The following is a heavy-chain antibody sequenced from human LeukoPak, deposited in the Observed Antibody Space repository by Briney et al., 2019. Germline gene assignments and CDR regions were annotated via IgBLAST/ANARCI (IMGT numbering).Heavy chain of an antibody. CDR2: INANSGGT. CDR3: ARGSDDFWSGYSPSY. CDR1: GYTFTGYY. J-gene: IGHJ4*02. V-gene: IGHV1-2*02. D-gene: IGHD3-3*01. Sequence: ASVKVSCKASGYTFTGYYMHWVRQARGEGVEWMGWINANSGGTNYAQKFQGRVTMTRDTSISTAYMELSRLRSDDTAVYYCARGSDDFWSGYSPSYWGQGTLVTVSS.